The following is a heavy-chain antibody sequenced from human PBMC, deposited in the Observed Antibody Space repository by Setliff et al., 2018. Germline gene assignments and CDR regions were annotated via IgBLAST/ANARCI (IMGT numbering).Heavy chain of an antibody. D-gene: IGHD6-13*01. CDR2: ISHSGST. Sequence: PSETLSLTCAVYGGSFSDYYWNWIRQPPGKGLEWIGEISHSGSTNYNPSLKSRVTISVDTSKNQFSLKLSSVTAADTAVYYCARKYSSSWYWTWTYYFDYWGQGTLVTVSS. J-gene: IGHJ4*02. CDR1: GGSFSDYY. V-gene: IGHV4-34*01. CDR3: ARKYSSSWYWTWTYYFDY.